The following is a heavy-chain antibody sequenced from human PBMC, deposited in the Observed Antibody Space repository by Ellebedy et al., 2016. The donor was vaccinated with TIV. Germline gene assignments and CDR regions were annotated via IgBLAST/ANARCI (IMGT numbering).Heavy chain of an antibody. Sequence: SETLSLTCTVSGDSISSTNYFWDWIRQPPGKGLEWIGSIDFRGSTYYNPSLRSRVAISEDTSKNQFSLKLSSVSAADAAVYYCARRQEQLITRYYYCGMDVWGQGTTVTVSS. CDR2: IDFRGST. D-gene: IGHD6-19*01. CDR1: GDSISSTNYF. V-gene: IGHV4-39*01. J-gene: IGHJ6*02. CDR3: ARRQEQLITRYYYCGMDV.